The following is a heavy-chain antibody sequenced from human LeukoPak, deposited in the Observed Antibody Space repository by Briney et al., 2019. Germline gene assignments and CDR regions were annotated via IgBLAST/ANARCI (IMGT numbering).Heavy chain of an antibody. CDR1: GGSFSAYY. CDR2: INHSGST. CDR3: ARRALYYDSSGYYPPGDYYYGMDV. D-gene: IGHD3-22*01. V-gene: IGHV4-34*01. Sequence: SETLSLTCAVYGGSFSAYYWSWIRQSPGKGLEWIGEINHSGSTYYNPSLKSRVTISVDTSKNQFSLKLSSVTAADTAVYYCARRALYYDSSGYYPPGDYYYGMDVWGQGTTVTVSS. J-gene: IGHJ6*02.